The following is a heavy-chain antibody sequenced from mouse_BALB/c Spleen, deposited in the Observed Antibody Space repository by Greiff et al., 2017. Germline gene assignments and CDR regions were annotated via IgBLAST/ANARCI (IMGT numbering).Heavy chain of an antibody. V-gene: IGHV1-4*01. Sequence: VQVVESGAELARPGASVKMSCKASGYTFTSYTMHWVKQRPGQGLEWIGYINPSSGYTNYNQKFKDKATLTADKSSSTAYMQLSSLTSEDSAVYYCARDGYYAMDYWGQGTSVTVSS. CDR3: ARDGYYAMDY. CDR2: INPSSGYT. J-gene: IGHJ4*01. CDR1: GYTFTSYT. D-gene: IGHD2-3*01.